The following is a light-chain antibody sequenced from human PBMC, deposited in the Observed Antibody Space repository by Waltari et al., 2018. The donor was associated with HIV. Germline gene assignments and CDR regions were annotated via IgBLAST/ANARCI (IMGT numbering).Light chain of an antibody. CDR1: NKNY. Sequence: DIVMTQSPDSLAVSLGERATINNKNYLAWYQQKPGQPPKLLLYWASTRESAVPDRFSGSGSGADFTLTISSLQAEDVAVYYCQQYYSTPLTFGGGTKVEIK. J-gene: IGKJ4*01. V-gene: IGKV4-1*01. CDR2: WAS. CDR3: QQYYSTPLT.